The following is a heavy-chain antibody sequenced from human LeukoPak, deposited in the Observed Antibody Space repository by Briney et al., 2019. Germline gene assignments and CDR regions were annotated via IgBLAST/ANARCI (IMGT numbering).Heavy chain of an antibody. D-gene: IGHD5-12*01. CDR2: INHSGST. CDR3: ARRYSGYPRWFDP. J-gene: IGHJ5*02. Sequence: SETLSLTCAVYGGSFSGYYWSWIRQPPGKGLEWIGEINHSGSTNYNPSLKSRVTISVDTSKNQFSLKLSSVTAAGTAVYYCARRYSGYPRWFDPWGQGTLVTVSS. V-gene: IGHV4-34*01. CDR1: GGSFSGYY.